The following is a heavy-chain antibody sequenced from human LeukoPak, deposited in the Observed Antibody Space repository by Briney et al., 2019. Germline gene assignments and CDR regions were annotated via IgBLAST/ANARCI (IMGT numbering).Heavy chain of an antibody. Sequence: PGGSLRLSCAASGFTFSTYSMNWVRQAPGKGLEWVSSISSSSSYIYYADSVKGRFTISRDNAKKSVYLQMKSLRAEDTAVYYCARAYSERYGLGYYYMDVWGKGTTVTISS. CDR1: GFTFSTYS. D-gene: IGHD1-26*01. J-gene: IGHJ6*03. CDR3: ARAYSERYGLGYYYMDV. V-gene: IGHV3-21*01. CDR2: ISSSSSYI.